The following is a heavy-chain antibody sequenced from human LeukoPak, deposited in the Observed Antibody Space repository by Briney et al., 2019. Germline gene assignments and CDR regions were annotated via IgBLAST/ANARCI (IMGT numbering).Heavy chain of an antibody. V-gene: IGHV3-23*01. CDR1: GLTVSSNY. CDR3: AKSGGYYAEYFDF. Sequence: GGSLRLSCAASGLTVSSNYMSWARQAPGKGLEWVSAISGSGGSTYYADSVKGWFTISRDNSKNTLYLQMSSLRAEDTAVYYCAKSGGYYAEYFDFWGQGNLVTVSS. CDR2: ISGSGGST. J-gene: IGHJ4*02. D-gene: IGHD3-3*01.